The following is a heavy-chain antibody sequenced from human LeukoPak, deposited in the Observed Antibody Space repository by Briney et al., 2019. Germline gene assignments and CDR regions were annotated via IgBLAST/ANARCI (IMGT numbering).Heavy chain of an antibody. V-gene: IGHV3-30-3*01. CDR1: GFTFSSYA. J-gene: IGHJ4*02. CDR2: ISYDGSNK. Sequence: GGSLRLSCAASGFTFSSYAMHWVRQAPGKGLEWVAVISYDGSNKYYAVSVKGRFTISRDNSKNALYLQMNSLRAEDTAVYYCAKTITYGDYGTYYFDYWGQGTLVTVSS. D-gene: IGHD4-17*01. CDR3: AKTITYGDYGTYYFDY.